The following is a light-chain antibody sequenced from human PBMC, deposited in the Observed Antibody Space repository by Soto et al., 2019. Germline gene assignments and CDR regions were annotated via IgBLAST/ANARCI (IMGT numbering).Light chain of an antibody. Sequence: QSALTQPASVSGSPGQSIAISCTGTSSDVGGYNYVSWYQQHPGKAPILIIYDVSNRPSGVSNRFSGSKSGNTASLTISGLQSEDEGDYYCSSYANSNSLVFGTGTKVTVL. CDR2: DVS. V-gene: IGLV2-14*01. CDR1: SSDVGGYNY. J-gene: IGLJ1*01. CDR3: SSYANSNSLV.